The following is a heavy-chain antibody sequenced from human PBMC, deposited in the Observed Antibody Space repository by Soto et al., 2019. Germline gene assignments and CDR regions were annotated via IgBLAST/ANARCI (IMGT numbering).Heavy chain of an antibody. J-gene: IGHJ4*02. Sequence: SETLSLTCAVSGGSISSGGYSWSWIRQPPGKGLEWIGYIYYSGSTNYNPSLKSRVTISVDTSKNQFSLKLSSVTAADTAVYYCARDWVFDYWGQGTLVTAPQ. CDR1: GGSISSGGYS. CDR3: ARDWVFDY. V-gene: IGHV4-61*08. CDR2: IYYSGST. D-gene: IGHD3-16*01.